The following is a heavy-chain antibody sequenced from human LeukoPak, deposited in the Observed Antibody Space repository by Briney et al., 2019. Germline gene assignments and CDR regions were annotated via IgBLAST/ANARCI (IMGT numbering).Heavy chain of an antibody. D-gene: IGHD6-13*01. Sequence: SETLSLTCTVSGGSISSGSYYWSWIRQPAGKGLEWIGRIYTSGSTNYNPSLKSRVTISVDTSKNQFSLKLSSVTAADTAVYYCARDPYGSLYFQHWGQGTLVTVSS. CDR1: GGSISSGSYY. CDR3: ARDPYGSLYFQH. V-gene: IGHV4-61*02. J-gene: IGHJ1*01. CDR2: IYTSGST.